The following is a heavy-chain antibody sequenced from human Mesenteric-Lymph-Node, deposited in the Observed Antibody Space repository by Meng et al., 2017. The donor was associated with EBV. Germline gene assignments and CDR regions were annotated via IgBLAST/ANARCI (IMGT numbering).Heavy chain of an antibody. V-gene: IGHV1-69*01. Sequence: QVQLGQSWAEVKKPGSSVKVSCKASGGTFTFDAVTWVRQAPGQGPEWLGGIIPIFARTHYAENFQGRVTITADESTSTAYMELSGLRSEDTAVYYCARPTGEYCSGGSCYFDLWGQGTLVTVSS. CDR2: IIPIFART. CDR3: ARPTGEYCSGGSCYFDL. D-gene: IGHD2-15*01. J-gene: IGHJ4*01. CDR1: GGTFTFDA.